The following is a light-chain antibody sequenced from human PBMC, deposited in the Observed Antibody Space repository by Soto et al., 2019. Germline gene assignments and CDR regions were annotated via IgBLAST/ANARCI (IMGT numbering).Light chain of an antibody. V-gene: IGKV3-20*01. J-gene: IGKJ1*01. Sequence: EIVLTQSPCTLSLSPGERATLSCRASQSVSSSYLAWYQQKPGQAPRLLIYGASSRATASPDRFSGSGSGTDFTLTLSILEPEDLAVYYCQQYGSSPTWTFGQGTKVEIK. CDR1: QSVSSSY. CDR2: GAS. CDR3: QQYGSSPTWT.